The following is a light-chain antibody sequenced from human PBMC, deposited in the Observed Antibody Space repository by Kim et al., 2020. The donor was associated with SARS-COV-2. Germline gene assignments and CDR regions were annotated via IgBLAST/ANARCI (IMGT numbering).Light chain of an antibody. V-gene: IGLV1-47*01. CDR3: AAWDDSLSGLHVV. CDR1: SSNIGSNY. Sequence: QSVLTQPPSASGTPGQRVTISCSGSSSNIGSNYVYWYQQLPGTAPKLLIYRNNQRPSGVPDRFSGSKSGTSASLAISGLRSEDEADYYCAAWDDSLSGLHVVFGGGTQLTV. CDR2: RNN. J-gene: IGLJ2*01.